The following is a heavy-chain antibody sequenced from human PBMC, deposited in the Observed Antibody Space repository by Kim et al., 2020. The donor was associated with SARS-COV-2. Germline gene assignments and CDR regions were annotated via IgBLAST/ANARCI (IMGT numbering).Heavy chain of an antibody. Sequence: SVKVSCKASGGTFSSYAISWVRQAPGQGLEWMGGIIPIFGTANYAQKFQGRVTITADESTSTAYMELSSLRSEDTAVYYCARSSVSTRTVAAPTYYYYGMDVWGQGTTVTVSS. J-gene: IGHJ6*02. V-gene: IGHV1-69*13. D-gene: IGHD6-19*01. CDR3: ARSSVSTRTVAAPTYYYYGMDV. CDR2: IIPIFGTA. CDR1: GGTFSSYA.